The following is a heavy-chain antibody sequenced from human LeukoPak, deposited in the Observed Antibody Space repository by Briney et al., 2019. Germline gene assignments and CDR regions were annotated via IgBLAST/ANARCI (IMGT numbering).Heavy chain of an antibody. D-gene: IGHD5-18*01. Sequence: GGSLRLSCTASGFTFGDYAMSWLRQAPGKGLEWVGFIRSKGYGGTTEYAASVKGRFTISRDDSKSSAYLQMNSLKTEDTAVYYCTRVSVDTATVRFGPEPYFDYWGQGTLVTVAS. J-gene: IGHJ4*02. CDR1: GFTFGDYA. V-gene: IGHV3-49*03. CDR3: TRVSVDTATVRFGPEPYFDY. CDR2: IRSKGYGGTT.